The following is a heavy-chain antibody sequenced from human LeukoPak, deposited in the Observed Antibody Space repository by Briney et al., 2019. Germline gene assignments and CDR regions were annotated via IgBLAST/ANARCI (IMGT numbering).Heavy chain of an antibody. CDR2: IKPDGSEK. V-gene: IGHV3-7*01. CDR3: ARGVFCSSTSCYGFDY. D-gene: IGHD2-2*01. CDR1: GFTFSSYW. J-gene: IGHJ4*02. Sequence: QPGGSLRLSCAASGFTFSSYWLTWVRQAPGKGLEWVANIKPDGSEKYYVNSVKGRFTISRDNAKNSLYLQMNSLRAEDTAVYYCARGVFCSSTSCYGFDYWGQGTLVTVSS.